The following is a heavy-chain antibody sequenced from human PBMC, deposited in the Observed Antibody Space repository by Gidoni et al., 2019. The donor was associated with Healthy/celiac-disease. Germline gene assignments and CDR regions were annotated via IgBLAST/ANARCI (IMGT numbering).Heavy chain of an antibody. CDR3: ARQSTANDDLLDY. D-gene: IGHD1-1*01. Sequence: QLQLQESGPGLVKPSETLSLTCTVSGGSISSSSYYWGWIRQPPGKGLEWIGSIYYSGSTYYNPSLKSRVTISVDTSKNQFSLKLSSVTAADTAVYYCARQSTANDDLLDYWGQGTLVTVSS. J-gene: IGHJ4*02. CDR1: GGSISSSSYY. CDR2: IYYSGST. V-gene: IGHV4-39*01.